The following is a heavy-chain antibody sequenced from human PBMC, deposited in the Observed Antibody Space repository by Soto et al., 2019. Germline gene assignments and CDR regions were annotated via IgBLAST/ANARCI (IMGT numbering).Heavy chain of an antibody. Sequence: SGPTLVNPTQTLTLTCTFSGFSLSTGGMCVSWIRQPPGKALEWLALIDWDDDKYYSTSLKTRLTISKDTSKNQVVLTMTNMDPVDTATYYCARIRKGYDFWSGYFDYWGQGTLVTVSS. V-gene: IGHV2-70*01. J-gene: IGHJ4*02. CDR1: GFSLSTGGMC. CDR2: IDWDDDK. CDR3: ARIRKGYDFWSGYFDY. D-gene: IGHD3-3*01.